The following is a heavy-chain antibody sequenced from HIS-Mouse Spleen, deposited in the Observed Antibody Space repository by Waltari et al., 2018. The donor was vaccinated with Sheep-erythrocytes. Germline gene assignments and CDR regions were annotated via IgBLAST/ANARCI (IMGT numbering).Heavy chain of an antibody. D-gene: IGHD6-13*01. Sequence: QVQLVQSGAEVKKPGASVTVSCKASGYTFTSYDINWVRQATGQGLEWMGWMNPNSGNTGYAQKFQGRVTMTRNTSISTAYMELSSLRSEDTAVYYCARGIAAAGTDWFDPWGQGTLVTVSS. CDR2: MNPNSGNT. CDR3: ARGIAAAGTDWFDP. J-gene: IGHJ5*02. CDR1: GYTFTSYD. V-gene: IGHV1-8*01.